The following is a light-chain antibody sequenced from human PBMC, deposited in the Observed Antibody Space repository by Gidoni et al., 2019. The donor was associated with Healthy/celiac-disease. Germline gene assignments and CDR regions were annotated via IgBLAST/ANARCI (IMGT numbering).Light chain of an antibody. CDR2: GNS. J-gene: IGLJ3*02. CDR1: SSNIGAVYD. V-gene: IGLV1-40*01. CDR3: QSYASSLSGSV. Sequence: QDVLRQPPSVSGAPGQRVTSTCPGSSSNIGAVYDVHWYQQLQGTAPNPLLDGNSNRPSWFPDRCSGSKSGTSASLAITWLQSEDHADYYCQSYASSLSGSVFGGVTKLTVL.